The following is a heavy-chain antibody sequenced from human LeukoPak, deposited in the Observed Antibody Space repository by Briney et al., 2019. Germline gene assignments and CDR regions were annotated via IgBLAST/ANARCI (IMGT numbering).Heavy chain of an antibody. D-gene: IGHD2-21*02. J-gene: IGHJ3*02. CDR3: ARDLYCGGDCYSAAFDI. Sequence: GGSLRLSCAASGFNFGSYSMTWVRQAPGKGLEWVSSISSSSSYIYYADSVKGRFTISRDNAKNSLYLQMNSLRAEDTAVYYCARDLYCGGDCYSAAFDIWGQGTMVTVSS. CDR1: GFNFGSYS. CDR2: ISSSSSYI. V-gene: IGHV3-21*01.